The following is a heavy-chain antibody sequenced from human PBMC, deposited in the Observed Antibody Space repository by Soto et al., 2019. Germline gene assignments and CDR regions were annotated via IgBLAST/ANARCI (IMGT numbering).Heavy chain of an antibody. CDR1: GFTFSNAW. V-gene: IGHV3-15*01. J-gene: IGHJ3*02. CDR2: IKSKTDGGTT. CDR3: TWGPDCNDVPGAFDI. D-gene: IGHD1-1*01. Sequence: PGGSLRLSCAASGFTFSNAWMSWVRQAPGKGLEWVGRIKSKTDGGTTDYAAPVKGRFTSSRDDSKNTLYLQMNSLKTKDTAVYYCTWGPDCNDVPGAFDIWGQGTMVTVSS.